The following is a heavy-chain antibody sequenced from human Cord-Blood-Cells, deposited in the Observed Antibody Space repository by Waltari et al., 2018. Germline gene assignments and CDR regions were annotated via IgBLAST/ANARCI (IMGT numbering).Heavy chain of an antibody. J-gene: IGHJ4*02. Sequence: QVQLVESGGGVVQPGRSLRLSCAASGFTFSRSAIAWVRQAPGKGLEGVAVISYDGSNKYYADSVKGRFTISRDNSKNTLYLQMNSLRAEDTAVYYCAREIRNWNYFDYWGQGTLVTVSS. CDR3: AREIRNWNYFDY. D-gene: IGHD1-20*01. CDR2: ISYDGSNK. V-gene: IGHV3-30-3*01. CDR1: GFTFSRSA.